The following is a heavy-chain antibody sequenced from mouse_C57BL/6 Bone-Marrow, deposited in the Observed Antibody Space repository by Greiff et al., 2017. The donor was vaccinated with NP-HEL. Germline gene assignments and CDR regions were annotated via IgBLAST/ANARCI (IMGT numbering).Heavy chain of an antibody. CDR3: ARTPLLFYAMDY. V-gene: IGHV1-64*01. Sequence: QVQLQQSGAELVKPGASVKLSCKASGYTFTSYWMHWVKQRPGQGLEWIGMIHPNSGSTNYNEKFKSKATLTVDKSSSTAYMQLSSLTSEDSAVYYCARTPLLFYAMDYWGQGTSVTVSS. J-gene: IGHJ4*01. CDR2: IHPNSGST. D-gene: IGHD2-10*01. CDR1: GYTFTSYW.